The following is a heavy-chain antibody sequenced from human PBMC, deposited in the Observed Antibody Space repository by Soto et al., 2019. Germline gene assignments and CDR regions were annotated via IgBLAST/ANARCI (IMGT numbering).Heavy chain of an antibody. Sequence: QITLKESGPPLVKPTQTLTLTCTFSGFSLSTSGVGVGWIRQPPGKALEWLGLIYGDGDKRYSPSLKSRLTITKDTSKTQVVLTMTPMDTVDTATYCCAQNRFGNFDSWAQGALVTVSS. J-gene: IGHJ4*02. D-gene: IGHD3-16*01. CDR3: AQNRFGNFDS. V-gene: IGHV2-5*02. CDR2: IYGDGDK. CDR1: GFSLSTSGVG.